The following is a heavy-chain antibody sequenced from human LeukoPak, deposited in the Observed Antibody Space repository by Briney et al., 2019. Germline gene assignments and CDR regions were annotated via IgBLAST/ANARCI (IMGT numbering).Heavy chain of an antibody. CDR3: ARSQSISLLWFGNTWFDP. J-gene: IGHJ5*02. CDR1: GGSFSGYY. CDR2: INHSGST. Sequence: SETLSLTCAVYGGSFSGYYWSWIRQPPGKGLEWIGEINHSGSTNYNPSLKSRVTISVDTSKNQFSLKLSSVTAADTAVYYCARSQSISLLWFGNTWFDPWGQGTLVTVSS. D-gene: IGHD3-10*01. V-gene: IGHV4-34*01.